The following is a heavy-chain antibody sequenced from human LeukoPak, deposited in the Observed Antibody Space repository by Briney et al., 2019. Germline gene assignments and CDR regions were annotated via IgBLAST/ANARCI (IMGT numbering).Heavy chain of an antibody. CDR2: ISYDGSNK. Sequence: GGSLRLSCAASGFTFSSYGMNWVRQAPGKGLEWVAVISYDGSNKYYADSVKGRFTISRDNSKNTLYLQMNSLRAEDTAVYYCAQDPARAYYDSSGCCFDYWGQGTLVTVSS. D-gene: IGHD3-22*01. CDR1: GFTFSSYG. V-gene: IGHV3-30*19. J-gene: IGHJ4*02. CDR3: AQDPARAYYDSSGCCFDY.